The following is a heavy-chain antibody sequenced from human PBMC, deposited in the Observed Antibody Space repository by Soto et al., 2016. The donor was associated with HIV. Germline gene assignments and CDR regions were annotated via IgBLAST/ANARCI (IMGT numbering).Heavy chain of an antibody. CDR3: AKDLVVLLWFREHHRGAFDI. CDR1: GFTFSSYA. D-gene: IGHD3-10*01. CDR2: ISGSGGST. Sequence: EVQLLESGGGLVQPGGSLRLSCAASGFTFSSYAMSWVRQAPGKGLEWVSAISGSGGSTYYADSVKGRFTISRDNSKNTLYLQMNSLRAEDTAVYYCAKDLVVLLWFREHHRGAFDIWGQGTMVTVSS. J-gene: IGHJ3*02. V-gene: IGHV3-23*01.